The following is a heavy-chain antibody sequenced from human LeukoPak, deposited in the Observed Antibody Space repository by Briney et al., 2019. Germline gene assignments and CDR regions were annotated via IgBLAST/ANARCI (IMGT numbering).Heavy chain of an antibody. CDR2: IYYGGST. Sequence: SETLSLTCSVSGDSIGDYYWSWVRQPPGKGLELIGYIYYGGSTSYSPSLKTRVTISVDTSKNQFSLKLSSVTAADTAVYYCARDWGYSYGEPGLFDYWGQGTLVTVSS. D-gene: IGHD5-18*01. CDR3: ARDWGYSYGEPGLFDY. V-gene: IGHV4-59*12. CDR1: GDSIGDYY. J-gene: IGHJ4*02.